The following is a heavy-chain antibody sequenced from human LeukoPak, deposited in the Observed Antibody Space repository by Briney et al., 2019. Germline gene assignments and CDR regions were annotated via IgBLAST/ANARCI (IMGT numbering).Heavy chain of an antibody. D-gene: IGHD3-10*01. CDR3: ATVGVNYGSGSYHYYFDN. CDR1: GYTLTEFS. J-gene: IGHJ4*02. V-gene: IGHV1-24*01. CDR2: FDPEDGET. Sequence: ASVKVSCKVSGYTLTEFSMHWVRQAPGKGPEWMGGFDPEDGETICAQKFQGRVTMTEDTFTDTAYMELSSLRSDDTAVYYCATVGVNYGSGSYHYYFDNWGQGTLVTVSS.